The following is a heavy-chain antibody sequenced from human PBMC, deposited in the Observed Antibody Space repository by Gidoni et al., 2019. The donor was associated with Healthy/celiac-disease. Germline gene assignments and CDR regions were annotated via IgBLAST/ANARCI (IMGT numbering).Heavy chain of an antibody. Sequence: VQLVESGGGLVQPVGSRRLSCAASGFTFSSYSMNWVRQAPGKGLEWVSYISSSSSTIYYADSVKGRFTISRDNAKNALYLQMNSLRDEDTAVYYCAREGDYGAQHDYWGQGTLVTVSS. CDR2: ISSSSSTI. J-gene: IGHJ4*02. CDR1: GFTFSSYS. V-gene: IGHV3-48*02. D-gene: IGHD4-17*01. CDR3: AREGDYGAQHDY.